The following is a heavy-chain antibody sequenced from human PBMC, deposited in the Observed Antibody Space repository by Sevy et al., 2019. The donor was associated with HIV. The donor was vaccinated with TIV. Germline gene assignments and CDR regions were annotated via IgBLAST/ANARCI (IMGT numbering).Heavy chain of an antibody. CDR2: IKQDGSEK. D-gene: IGHD3-10*01. J-gene: IGHJ4*02. CDR3: AREYGNSYFDY. Sequence: GGSLRLSCAASGFTFSSYWMSWVRQAPEKGLEWVANIKQDGSEKYYVDSVKGRFTISRDNAKNSLYLQMNSLRAEDTAVYYCAREYGNSYFDYWGQGTLVTVSS. CDR1: GFTFSSYW. V-gene: IGHV3-7*01.